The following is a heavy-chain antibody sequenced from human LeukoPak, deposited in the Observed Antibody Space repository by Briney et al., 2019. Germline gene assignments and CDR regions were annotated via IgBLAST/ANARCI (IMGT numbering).Heavy chain of an antibody. V-gene: IGHV4-34*01. CDR1: GGSFSGYY. CDR2: INHSGST. Sequence: SETLSLTCAVYGGSFSGYYWSWIRQPPGKELEWIGEINHSGSTNYNPSLKSRVTISVDTSKNQFSLKLSSVTAADTAVYYCARGSSSGYPLVWFDPWGQGTLVTVSS. J-gene: IGHJ5*02. CDR3: ARGSSSGYPLVWFDP. D-gene: IGHD3-22*01.